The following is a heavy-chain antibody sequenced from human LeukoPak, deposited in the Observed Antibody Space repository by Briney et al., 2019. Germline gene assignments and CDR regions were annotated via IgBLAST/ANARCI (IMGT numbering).Heavy chain of an antibody. CDR3: AKDFSTVVTPGYFDY. V-gene: IGHV3-9*01. Sequence: PGGSLRLSCAASGFTFDDYAMHWVRQAPGKGLEWVSGISWSSGSIGYADSVKGRFTISRDNAKNSLYLLMNSLRAEDTALYYCAKDFSTVVTPGYFDYWGQGTLVTVSS. CDR2: ISWSSGSI. D-gene: IGHD4-23*01. CDR1: GFTFDDYA. J-gene: IGHJ4*02.